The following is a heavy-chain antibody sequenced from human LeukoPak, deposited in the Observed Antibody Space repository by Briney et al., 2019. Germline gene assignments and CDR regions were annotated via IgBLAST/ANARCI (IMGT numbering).Heavy chain of an antibody. V-gene: IGHV4-30-4*01. D-gene: IGHD2-15*01. CDR1: GGSISSGDYY. Sequence: PSQTLSLTCTVSGGSISSGDYYWSWIRQPPGKGLEWIGYIYYSGSTYYNPSLKSRVTISVDTSKNQFSLKLSSVTAADTAVYYCARVSFANTVESKDIDYWGQGTLVTVSS. CDR2: IYYSGST. J-gene: IGHJ4*02. CDR3: ARVSFANTVESKDIDY.